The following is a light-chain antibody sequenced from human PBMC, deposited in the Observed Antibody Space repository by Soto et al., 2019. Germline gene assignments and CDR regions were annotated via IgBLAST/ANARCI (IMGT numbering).Light chain of an antibody. Sequence: EIVMTQSPATLSVSPGGGATLSCRASQSGSSNLAWYLQKPGQAPSLLIYRGFTRATGIPARFSGSGSGTEFTLTISSLQSEDFAFYYCQQYKNWPSLTFGGGTKVEIK. CDR3: QQYKNWPSLT. J-gene: IGKJ4*01. CDR2: RGF. V-gene: IGKV3-15*01. CDR1: QSGSSN.